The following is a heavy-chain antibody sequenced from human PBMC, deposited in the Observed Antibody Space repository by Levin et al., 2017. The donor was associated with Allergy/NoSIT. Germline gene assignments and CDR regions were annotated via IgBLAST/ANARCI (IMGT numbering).Heavy chain of an antibody. V-gene: IGHV3-30-3*01. D-gene: IGHD6-19*01. Sequence: GESLKISCAASGFTFSSYAMHWVRQAPGKGLEWVAVISYDGSNKYYADSVKGRFTISRDNSKNTLYLQMNSLRAEDTAVYYCARQIAVAGTVGYYYGMDVWGQGTTVTVSS. CDR2: ISYDGSNK. CDR3: ARQIAVAGTVGYYYGMDV. J-gene: IGHJ6*02. CDR1: GFTFSSYA.